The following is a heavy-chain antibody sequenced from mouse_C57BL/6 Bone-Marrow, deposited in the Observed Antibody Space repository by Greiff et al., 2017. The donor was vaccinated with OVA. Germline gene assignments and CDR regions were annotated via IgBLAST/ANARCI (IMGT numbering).Heavy chain of an antibody. CDR3: ARGVDGNYVVYYYAMDY. Sequence: QVQLQQPGAELVMPGASVKLSCKASGYTFTSYWMHWVKQRPGQGLEWIGEIDPSDSNTNYNQKFKGKDTLTVDKSSSTAYMQLSSLTSDDSAVYYCARGVDGNYVVYYYAMDYWGQGTSVTVSS. D-gene: IGHD2-1*01. J-gene: IGHJ4*01. CDR2: IDPSDSNT. CDR1: GYTFTSYW. V-gene: IGHV1-69*01.